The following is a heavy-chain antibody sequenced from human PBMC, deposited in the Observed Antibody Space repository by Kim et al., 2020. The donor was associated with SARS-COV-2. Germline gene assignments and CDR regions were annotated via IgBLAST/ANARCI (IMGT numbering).Heavy chain of an antibody. V-gene: IGHV3-48*04. Sequence: YEEDAVKGRFNTSRDNATNSLYLQMNRLRAEDTAVYYCASLPYGDYVDYWGQGTLVTVSS. J-gene: IGHJ4*02. D-gene: IGHD4-17*01. CDR3: ASLPYGDYVDY.